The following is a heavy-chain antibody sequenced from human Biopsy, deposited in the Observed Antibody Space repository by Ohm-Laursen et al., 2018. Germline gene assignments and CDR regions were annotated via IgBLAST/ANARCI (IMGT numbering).Heavy chain of an antibody. V-gene: IGHV4-59*07. D-gene: IGHD7-27*01. CDR2: IYYTGHT. CDR1: GGSIRSDY. J-gene: IGHJ4*02. CDR3: ARLTGDPSY. Sequence: SDTLSLTCTVSGGSIRSDYWSWIRQSPGKGLEWIGFIYYTGHTNYNPSLKSRATISVDTSKNQFSLKVISVTAADTAVYYCARLTGDPSYWGQGILVTVSS.